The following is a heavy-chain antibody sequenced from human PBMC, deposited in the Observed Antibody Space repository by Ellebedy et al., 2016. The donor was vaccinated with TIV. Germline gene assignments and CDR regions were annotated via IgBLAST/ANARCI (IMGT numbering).Heavy chain of an antibody. Sequence: NVSCKGSVYTFTSQWIGWVRQMPGKGLEYMGIIFPGDSETRYSPSFQGQVTISVDKSITTAYLQWGSLKASDTAIYYCARGAQGGYLFDYWGQGTLVTVSS. J-gene: IGHJ4*02. CDR3: ARGAQGGYLFDY. D-gene: IGHD3-22*01. V-gene: IGHV5-51*01. CDR1: VYTFTSQW. CDR2: IFPGDSET.